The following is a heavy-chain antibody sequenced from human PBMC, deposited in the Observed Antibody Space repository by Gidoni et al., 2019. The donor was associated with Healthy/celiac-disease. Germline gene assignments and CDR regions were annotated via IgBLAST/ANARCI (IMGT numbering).Heavy chain of an antibody. CDR1: GFTFSSYA. CDR3: ARDWSKYRNAAGLGDY. Sequence: QVQLVESGGGVVQPGRSLRPSCAASGFTFSSYAMHWVRQAPGKGLEWVAVISYDGSNKYYADSVKGRFTISRDNSKNTLYLQMNSLRAEDTAVYYCARDWSKYRNAAGLGDYWGQGTLVTVSS. CDR2: ISYDGSNK. J-gene: IGHJ4*02. D-gene: IGHD3-16*02. V-gene: IGHV3-30*01.